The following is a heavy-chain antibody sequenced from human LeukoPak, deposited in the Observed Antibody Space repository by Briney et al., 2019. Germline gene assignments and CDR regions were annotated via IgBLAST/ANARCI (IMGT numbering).Heavy chain of an antibody. Sequence: SETLSLTCSVSNGAISSGYYWTWVRQHPVKGLEWIGYIYHTGSTSYNPSLKSRASISVDTSKHQFSQRLTSMTAADAAVYYCARVLWFGTRNGIDSWGQGTLVTVSS. V-gene: IGHV4-31*03. J-gene: IGHJ4*02. CDR2: IYHTGST. D-gene: IGHD3-10*01. CDR3: ARVLWFGTRNGIDS. CDR1: NGAISSGYY.